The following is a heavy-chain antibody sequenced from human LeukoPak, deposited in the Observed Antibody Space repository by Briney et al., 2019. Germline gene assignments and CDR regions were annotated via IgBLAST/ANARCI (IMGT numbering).Heavy chain of an antibody. J-gene: IGHJ3*02. D-gene: IGHD5-12*01. Sequence: PGGSLRLSCAASGFTFSTYGVHWVRQAPGKGLEWVAFIWYDGSNKYYADFVKGRFTISRDNSKNTLYLQMNSLRAEDTAVFYCARSYGGYDRLAFDIWGQGTMVTVSS. V-gene: IGHV3-33*01. CDR2: IWYDGSNK. CDR1: GFTFSTYG. CDR3: ARSYGGYDRLAFDI.